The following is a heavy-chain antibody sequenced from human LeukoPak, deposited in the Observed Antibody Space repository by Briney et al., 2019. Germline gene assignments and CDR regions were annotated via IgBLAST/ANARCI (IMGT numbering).Heavy chain of an antibody. J-gene: IGHJ4*02. CDR2: ISHDGSNK. Sequence: HPGGSLRLSCAASGFTFSSYGMHWVRQAPGKGLEWVAVISHDGSNKYYADSVKGRFTISRDNSKNTLYLQMNSLRAEDTAVYYCARVEGIGSYLDYWGQGTLVTVSS. D-gene: IGHD1-26*01. CDR3: ARVEGIGSYLDY. V-gene: IGHV3-30*03. CDR1: GFTFSSYG.